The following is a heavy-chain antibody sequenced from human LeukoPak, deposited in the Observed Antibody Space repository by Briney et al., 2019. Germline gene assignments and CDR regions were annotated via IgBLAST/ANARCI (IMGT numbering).Heavy chain of an antibody. CDR1: GYTFTSYV. J-gene: IGHJ4*02. CDR3: ARGMSLYDSSGYYPSGDY. V-gene: IGHV1-8*03. CDR2: MNPHSGNT. Sequence: GASVKVSCKASGYTFTSYVIKWVRQATGQGLEWMGWMNPHSGNTGYAQKFQGRVTITRNTSISTAYMELSSLRSEDTAVYYCARGMSLYDSSGYYPSGDYWGQGNLVTASS. D-gene: IGHD3-22*01.